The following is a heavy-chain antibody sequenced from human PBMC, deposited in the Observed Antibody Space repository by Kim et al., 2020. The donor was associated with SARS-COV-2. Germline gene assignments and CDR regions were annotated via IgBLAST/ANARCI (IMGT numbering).Heavy chain of an antibody. D-gene: IGHD3-9*01. J-gene: IGHJ5*02. CDR2: INTNTGNP. CDR3: ARSENFDWLTGSYNWFDP. CDR1: GYTFTSYA. Sequence: ASVKVSCKASGYTFTSYAMNWVRQAPGQGLEWMGWINTNTGNPTYAQGFTGRFVFSLDTSVSTAYLQISSLKAEDTAVYYCARSENFDWLTGSYNWFDPWGQGTLVTVSS. V-gene: IGHV7-4-1*02.